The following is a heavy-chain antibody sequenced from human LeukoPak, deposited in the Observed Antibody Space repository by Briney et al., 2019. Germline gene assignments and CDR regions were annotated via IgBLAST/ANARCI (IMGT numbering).Heavy chain of an antibody. CDR1: AFTFNSYS. CDR2: ISSGSSYI. J-gene: IGHJ4*02. D-gene: IGHD3-10*02. V-gene: IGHV3-21*01. CDR3: ARGTMFPYYFDY. Sequence: GGSLRLSCAASAFTFNSYSMNWVRQAPGKGLEWVSSISSGSSYIYYADSVRGRFTISRDNAKNSLYLQMNSLRAEDTAVYYCARGTMFPYYFDYWGQGTLVTVSS.